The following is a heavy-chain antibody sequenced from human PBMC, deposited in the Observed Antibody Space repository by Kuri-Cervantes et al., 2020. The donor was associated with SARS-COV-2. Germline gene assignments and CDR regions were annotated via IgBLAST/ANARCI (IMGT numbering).Heavy chain of an antibody. CDR3: ARDRVTPSSWTHYYDSSGYDP. CDR1: GYTFTSYA. J-gene: IGHJ5*02. Sequence: ASVKVSCKASGYTFTSYAMHWVRQAPGQRLEWMGWSNAGNGNTKYSQEFQGRVTITRDTSASTAYMELSSLRSEDMAVYYCARDRVTPSSWTHYYDSSGYDPWGQGTLVTDSS. D-gene: IGHD3-22*01. CDR2: SNAGNGNT. V-gene: IGHV1-3*02.